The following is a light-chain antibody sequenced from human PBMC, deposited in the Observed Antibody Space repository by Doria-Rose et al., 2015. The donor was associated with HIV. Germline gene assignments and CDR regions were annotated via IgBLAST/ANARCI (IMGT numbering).Light chain of an antibody. Sequence: QSVVTQPPSVSAAPGQRVAISCTGSSSNIGAGFDVNWYQQFPGTAPKLLIHCNYNRHSGVSDRFSDCQSGTSASLAISGLRAEDEADYYCQSYDSRLSVYVFGTGTKVTVL. V-gene: IGLV1-40*02. CDR1: SSNIGAGFD. CDR3: QSYDSRLSVYV. J-gene: IGLJ1*01. CDR2: CNY.